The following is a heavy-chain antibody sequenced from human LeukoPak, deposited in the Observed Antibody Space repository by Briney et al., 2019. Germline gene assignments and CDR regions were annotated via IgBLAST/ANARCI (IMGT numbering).Heavy chain of an antibody. CDR3: ARGVSGSYGYYFDY. CDR2: INHSGST. Sequence: SETLSLTCAVYGGSFSGYYWSWIRQPPGKGLEWIGEINHSGSTNYNPSLKSRVTISVGASKNQFSLKLSSVTAADTAVYYCARGVSGSYGYYFDYWGQGTLVTVSS. V-gene: IGHV4-34*01. CDR1: GGSFSGYY. J-gene: IGHJ4*02. D-gene: IGHD1-26*01.